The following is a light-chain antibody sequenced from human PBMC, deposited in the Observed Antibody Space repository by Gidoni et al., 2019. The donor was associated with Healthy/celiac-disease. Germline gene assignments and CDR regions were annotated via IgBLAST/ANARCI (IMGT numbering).Light chain of an antibody. J-gene: IGKJ1*01. Sequence: DIQMTQSPSSMSASVGDIVTITCRASQSISSYLNWYQHKPGKAPKLLIYAASSLQSGVPSRFSGSGSGTYFTLTISSLQPEDFATYYCQPSYSTPWTFGQWTQVEIK. V-gene: IGKV1-39*01. CDR2: AAS. CDR1: QSISSY. CDR3: QPSYSTPWT.